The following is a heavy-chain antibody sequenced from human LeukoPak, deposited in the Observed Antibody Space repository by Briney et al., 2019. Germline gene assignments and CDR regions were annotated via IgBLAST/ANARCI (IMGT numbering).Heavy chain of an antibody. D-gene: IGHD3-10*01. CDR1: GYTFTSYY. CDR2: INPSGGST. V-gene: IGHV1-46*01. CDR3: ARDLLPALIMEGVSGAFDY. J-gene: IGHJ4*02. Sequence: GASVKVSCKASGYTFTSYYMHWVRQAPGQGLEWMGIINPSGGSTSYAQKFQGRVTMTRDTSTSTVYMELSSLRSEDTAVYYCARDLLPALIMEGVSGAFDYWGQGTLVTVSS.